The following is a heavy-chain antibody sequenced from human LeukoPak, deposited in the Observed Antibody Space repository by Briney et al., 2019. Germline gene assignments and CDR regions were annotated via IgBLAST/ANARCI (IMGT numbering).Heavy chain of an antibody. Sequence: GGSLRLSCAASGFTFSSYEMNWVRQAPGKGLEWVSSISSSSSYIYYADSVKGRFTISRDNAKNSLYLQMNSLRAEDTAVYYCARVYCSGGSCYSVVYYYYGMDVWGQGTTVTVSS. V-gene: IGHV3-21*01. J-gene: IGHJ6*02. CDR3: ARVYCSGGSCYSVVYYYYGMDV. D-gene: IGHD2-15*01. CDR1: GFTFSSYE. CDR2: ISSSSSYI.